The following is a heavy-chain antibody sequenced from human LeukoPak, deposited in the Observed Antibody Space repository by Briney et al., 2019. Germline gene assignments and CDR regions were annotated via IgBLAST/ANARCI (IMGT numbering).Heavy chain of an antibody. CDR1: GGSISGYC. CDR2: IYYSGST. V-gene: IGHV4-59*12. CDR3: ARIGVRSVIIFGVFDY. J-gene: IGHJ4*02. D-gene: IGHD3-10*01. Sequence: SETLSLTCTVSGGSISGYCWSWIRQPPGKGLEWIGYIYYSGSTNYNPSLKSRVTISVDTSKNQFSLKLSSVTATDTAVYYCARIGVRSVIIFGVFDYWGQGIRVTVSS.